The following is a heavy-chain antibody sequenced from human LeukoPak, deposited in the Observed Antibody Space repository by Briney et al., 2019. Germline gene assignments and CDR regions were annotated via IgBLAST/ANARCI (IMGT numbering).Heavy chain of an antibody. Sequence: SETLSLTCTVSGGSISSYYWSWIRQSPGKGLEWIGNIYNSGSTNYNPSLKSRVTISVDSSKKQFSLKLISVTAADAAVYYCARQGGYASPFDYWGQGTLVTVS. CDR2: IYNSGST. CDR1: GGSISSYY. V-gene: IGHV4-59*08. CDR3: ARQGGYASPFDY. J-gene: IGHJ4*02. D-gene: IGHD5-12*01.